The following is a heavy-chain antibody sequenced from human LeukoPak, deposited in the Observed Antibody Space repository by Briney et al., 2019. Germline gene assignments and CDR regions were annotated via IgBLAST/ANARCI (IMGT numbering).Heavy chain of an antibody. CDR3: ARNRYGSGSFYFDY. CDR2: ISAYNGNT. J-gene: IGHJ4*02. V-gene: IGHV1-18*01. D-gene: IGHD3-10*01. Sequence: ASVKVSCKAFGYTFTSYGISWVRQAPGQGLEWMGWISAYNGNTNYAQKLQGRVTMTTDTSTSTAYMELRSLRSDDTAVYYCARNRYGSGSFYFDYWGQGTLVTVSS. CDR1: GYTFTSYG.